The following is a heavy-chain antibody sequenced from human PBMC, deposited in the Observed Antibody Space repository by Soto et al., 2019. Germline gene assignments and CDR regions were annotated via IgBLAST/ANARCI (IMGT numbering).Heavy chain of an antibody. V-gene: IGHV4-61*05. J-gene: IGHJ4*02. D-gene: IGHD4-17*01. CDR1: GGSISSSSYY. CDR2: IYYSGST. CDR3: ARDYGDYFDF. Sequence: SETLSLTCTVSGGSISSSSYYWGWIRQPPGKGLEWIGFIYYSGSTNYNPSLKSRVTISVDTSKNQFSLKLSSVTAADTAVYYSARDYGDYFDFWGQGTLVTV.